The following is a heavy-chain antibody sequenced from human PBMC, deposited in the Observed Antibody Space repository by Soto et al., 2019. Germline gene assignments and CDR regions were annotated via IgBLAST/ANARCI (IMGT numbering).Heavy chain of an antibody. Sequence: TLSLTCTVSGGSISSGGYYWSWIRQHPGKGLEWIGYIYYSGSTYYNPSLKSRVTISVDTSKNQFSLKLSSVTAADTAVYYCASRASSFNGFDYWGQGTRVTVSS. D-gene: IGHD6-13*01. CDR3: ASRASSFNGFDY. CDR2: IYYSGST. CDR1: GGSISSGGYY. V-gene: IGHV4-31*03. J-gene: IGHJ4*02.